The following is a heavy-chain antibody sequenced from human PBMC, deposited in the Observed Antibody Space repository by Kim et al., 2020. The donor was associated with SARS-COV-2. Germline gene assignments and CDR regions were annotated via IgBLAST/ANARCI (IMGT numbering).Heavy chain of an antibody. CDR3: ARDRRSGSWDFYYYYGMDV. CDR1: GGSISSSNW. Sequence: SETLSLTCAVSGGSISSSNWWSWVRQPPGKGLEWIGEIYHSGSTNYNPSLKSRVTISVDKSKNQFSLKLSSVTAADTAVYYCARDRRSGSWDFYYYYGMDVWGQGTTVTVSS. J-gene: IGHJ6*02. CDR2: IYHSGST. D-gene: IGHD3-10*01. V-gene: IGHV4-4*02.